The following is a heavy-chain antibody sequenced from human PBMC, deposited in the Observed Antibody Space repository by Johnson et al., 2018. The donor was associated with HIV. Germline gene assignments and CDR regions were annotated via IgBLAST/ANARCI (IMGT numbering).Heavy chain of an antibody. V-gene: IGHV3-23*04. CDR2: ISGSGGST. D-gene: IGHD3-22*01. J-gene: IGHJ3*02. CDR3: AKPLPLNYYDSREDAFDI. CDR1: GFTVSSNY. Sequence: VQLVESGGGLIQPGGSLRLSCAASGFTVSSNYMSWVRQAPGKGLEWVSAISGSGGSTYYADSVKGRFTISRDNSKNTLYLQMNSLRAEDTAVYYCAKPLPLNYYDSREDAFDIWGQGTMVTVSS.